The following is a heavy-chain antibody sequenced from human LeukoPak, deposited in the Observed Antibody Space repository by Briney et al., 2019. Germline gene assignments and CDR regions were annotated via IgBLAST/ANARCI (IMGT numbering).Heavy chain of an antibody. CDR3: ARKGQGIVVVPAAMAFDY. V-gene: IGHV4-34*01. Sequence: SETLSLTCAGYGGTFSGYYWSWLRQPPGKEREWLGEINHSGSTNYNPSLKSLVTISVDTSKNQFSLKLSSVTAADTAVYYCARKGQGIVVVPAAMAFDYWGQGTLVTVSS. D-gene: IGHD2-2*01. J-gene: IGHJ4*02. CDR2: INHSGST. CDR1: GGTFSGYY.